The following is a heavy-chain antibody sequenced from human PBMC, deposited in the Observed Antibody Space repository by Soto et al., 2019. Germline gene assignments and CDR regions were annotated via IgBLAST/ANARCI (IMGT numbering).Heavy chain of an antibody. Sequence: QVQLVQSGAEVKKPGASVKVSCKASGYTFTSYYMHWVRQAPGQGLEWMGIINPSGGSTSYEQKFPGRVTMTRDTSTSTVYMELSRLRSEDTAVYYCARDLDVVVPAAIGASYYYGMDVWGQGTTVTVSS. J-gene: IGHJ6*02. CDR2: INPSGGST. D-gene: IGHD2-2*02. CDR1: GYTFTSYY. V-gene: IGHV1-46*01. CDR3: ARDLDVVVPAAIGASYYYGMDV.